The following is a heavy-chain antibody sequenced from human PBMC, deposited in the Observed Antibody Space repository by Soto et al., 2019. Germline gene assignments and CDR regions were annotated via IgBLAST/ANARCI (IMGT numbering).Heavy chain of an antibody. CDR3: ARAGFGHGLEV. CDR1: GFTSSDHY. CDR2: TANKRSRYTT. V-gene: IGHV3-72*01. Sequence: EVELVESGGGLVQAGGSLRVSCGVSGFTSSDHYMDWVRQAPGKGLEWVGRTANKRSRYTTEYAGSVKGRFIISRDDSKNSVYPQMNSMKIEDTAVYYCARAGFGHGLEVWGQWTTVTVSS. D-gene: IGHD3-16*01. J-gene: IGHJ6*02.